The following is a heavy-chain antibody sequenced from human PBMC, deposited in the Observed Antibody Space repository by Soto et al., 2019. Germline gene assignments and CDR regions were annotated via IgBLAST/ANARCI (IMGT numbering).Heavy chain of an antibody. D-gene: IGHD1-20*01. V-gene: IGHV3-15*07. CDR3: TTDRVPSISGKPEY. CDR2: IKSKTDGGTT. J-gene: IGHJ4*02. CDR1: GFTFSNAW. Sequence: GGSLRLSCAASGFTFSNAWMNWVRQAPGKGLEWVGRIKSKTDGGTTDYAAPVKGRFTISRDDSKNTLYLQMNSLKTEDTAVYFFTTDRVPSISGKPEYWGQGTLVTVAS.